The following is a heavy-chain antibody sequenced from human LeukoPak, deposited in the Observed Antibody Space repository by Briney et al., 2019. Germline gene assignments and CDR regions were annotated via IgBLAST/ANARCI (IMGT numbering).Heavy chain of an antibody. Sequence: GGSLRLSCAASGFTFDDYAMHWVRQAPGKGLEWVSGISWNSGSIGYADSVKGRFTISRDNAKNSLYLQMNSLRAEDTAVYYCASAWSYYDSSGPDYWGQGTLVTVSS. CDR1: GFTFDDYA. CDR2: ISWNSGSI. V-gene: IGHV3-9*01. D-gene: IGHD3-22*01. J-gene: IGHJ4*02. CDR3: ASAWSYYDSSGPDY.